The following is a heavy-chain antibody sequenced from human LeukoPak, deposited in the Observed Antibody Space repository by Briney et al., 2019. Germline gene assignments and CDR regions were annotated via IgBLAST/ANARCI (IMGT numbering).Heavy chain of an antibody. V-gene: IGHV1-2*02. CDR3: ARLRTYANWFDP. CDR1: GYTFTGYY. Sequence: ASVKVSCKASGYTFTGYYMHWVRQAPGQGLEWMGWINPNSGGTNYAQKFQGRVTMTRDTSISTAYMDLSRLRSDDTAVYYCARLRTYANWFDPWGQGTLVTVSS. J-gene: IGHJ5*02. CDR2: INPNSGGT. D-gene: IGHD4-17*01.